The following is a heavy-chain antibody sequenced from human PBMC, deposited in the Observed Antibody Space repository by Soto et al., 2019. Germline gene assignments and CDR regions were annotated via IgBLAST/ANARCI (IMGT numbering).Heavy chain of an antibody. J-gene: IGHJ4*02. Sequence: ASVKVSCKASGGTFSSYAISWVRQAPGQGLEWMGGIIPIFGTANYAQKFQGRVTITADESTSTAYMELSSLRSEDTAVYYCASSLGYYDSSGYWVYWGQGTLVTVSS. CDR1: GGTFSSYA. CDR2: IIPIFGTA. CDR3: ASSLGYYDSSGYWVY. D-gene: IGHD3-22*01. V-gene: IGHV1-69*13.